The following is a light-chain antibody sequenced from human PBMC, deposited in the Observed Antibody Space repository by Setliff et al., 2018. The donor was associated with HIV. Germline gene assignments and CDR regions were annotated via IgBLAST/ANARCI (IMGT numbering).Light chain of an antibody. J-gene: IGLJ1*01. CDR3: SSYAITNTLP. CDR1: SSDVGGYSY. CDR2: EVK. V-gene: IGLV2-14*01. Sequence: QSVLTQPASVSGSPGQSITTSCTGTSSDVGGYSYVSWYQQHPGRAPKLIIYEVKNRPSGVSNRFSGSKSGNTASLTISGLQTEDEADYYCSSYAITNTLPFGTGTKGTV.